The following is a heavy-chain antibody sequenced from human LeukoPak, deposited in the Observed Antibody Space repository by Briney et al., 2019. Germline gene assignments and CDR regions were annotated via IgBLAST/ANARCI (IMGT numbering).Heavy chain of an antibody. CDR1: GFTLSSYA. D-gene: IGHD5-12*01. CDR2: ISGSGGST. J-gene: IGHJ3*02. V-gene: IGHV3-23*01. CDR3: AKDPVPSGPDAFDI. Sequence: GGSLRLSCAASGFTLSSYAMSWVHQAPGKGLEWVSAISGSGGSTYYADSLNGRFTISRDNSKNTLYLQMNSLRAEDTAVYYCAKDPVPSGPDAFDIWGQGTMVTVSS.